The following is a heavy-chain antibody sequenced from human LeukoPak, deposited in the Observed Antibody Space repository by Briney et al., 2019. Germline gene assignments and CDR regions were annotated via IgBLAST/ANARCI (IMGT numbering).Heavy chain of an antibody. CDR1: GFTFTNAW. V-gene: IGHV3-15*01. CDR3: TTALASGSYFLFDI. Sequence: GGSLRLSCAASGFTFTNAWMSWVRQAPGKGLEWVGRIKSKTDGGTTDYAAPVKGRFTISRDDSKNTLYLQMNSLKTEDTAVYYCTTALASGSYFLFDIWGQGTMVTVSS. CDR2: IKSKTDGGTT. D-gene: IGHD1-26*01. J-gene: IGHJ3*02.